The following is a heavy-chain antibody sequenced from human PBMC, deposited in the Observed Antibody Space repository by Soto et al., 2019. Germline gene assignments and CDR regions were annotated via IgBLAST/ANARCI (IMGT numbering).Heavy chain of an antibody. CDR1: GFTFSDYY. J-gene: IGHJ4*02. CDR3: ARDLQDNWNYEGYFDY. D-gene: IGHD1-7*01. V-gene: IGHV3-11*01. CDR2: ISSSGSTI. Sequence: PGGSLRLSCAASGFTFSDYYMSWIRQAPGKGLEWVSYISSSGSTIYYADSVKGRFTISRDNAKNSLYLQMNSLRAEDTAVYYCARDLQDNWNYEGYFDYWGQGTLVTVSS.